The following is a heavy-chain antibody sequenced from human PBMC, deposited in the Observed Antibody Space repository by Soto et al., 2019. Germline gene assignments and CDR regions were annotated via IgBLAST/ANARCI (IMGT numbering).Heavy chain of an antibody. V-gene: IGHV5-51*01. Sequence: GESLKISCKGSGYSFTSYWIGWVRQMPGKGLEWMGIIYPGDSDTRYSPSFQGQVTISADKSISTAYLQWSSLKASDTAMYYCARHGNGDYAGSYYGMDVWGQGTTVTVSS. CDR2: IYPGDSDT. D-gene: IGHD4-17*01. J-gene: IGHJ6*02. CDR3: ARHGNGDYAGSYYGMDV. CDR1: GYSFTSYW.